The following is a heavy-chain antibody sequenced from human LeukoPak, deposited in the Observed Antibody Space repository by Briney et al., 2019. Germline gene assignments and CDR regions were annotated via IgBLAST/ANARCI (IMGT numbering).Heavy chain of an antibody. J-gene: IGHJ5*02. CDR3: ARGGRRVLRFLEWLSWFDP. CDR1: GYTFAGYY. D-gene: IGHD3-3*01. V-gene: IGHV1-18*04. Sequence: ASVKVSCKACGYTFAGYYMHWVRQAPGQGLEWMGWISAYNGNTNYAQKLQGRVTMTTDTSTSTAYMELRSLRSDDTAVYYCARGGRRVLRFLEWLSWFDPWGQGTLVTVSS. CDR2: ISAYNGNT.